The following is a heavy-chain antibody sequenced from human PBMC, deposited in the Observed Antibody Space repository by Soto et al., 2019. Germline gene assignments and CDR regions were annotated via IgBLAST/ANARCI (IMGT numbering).Heavy chain of an antibody. J-gene: IGHJ5*02. CDR3: ARVIAAAGNNWFDP. CDR2: ISAYNGNT. V-gene: IGHV1-18*01. CDR1: GYTFTSYG. Sequence: GASVKVSCKASGYTFTSYGISWVRQAPGQGLEWMGWISAYNGNTNYAQKLQGRVTMTTDTSTSTAYMELRSLRSDDTAVYYCARVIAAAGNNWFDPWGQGTLVTVSS. D-gene: IGHD6-13*01.